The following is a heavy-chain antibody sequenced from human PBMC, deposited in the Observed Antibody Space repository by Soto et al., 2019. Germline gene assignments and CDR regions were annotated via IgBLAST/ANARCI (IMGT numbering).Heavy chain of an antibody. V-gene: IGHV1-69*13. J-gene: IGHJ6*02. CDR2: IIPIFGTA. CDR1: GGTFSSYA. D-gene: IGHD1-26*01. CDR3: ASRRYSGSPKPQLGYYYYYGMDV. Sequence: ASVKVSCKASGGTFSSYAISWVRQAPGQGLEWMGGIIPIFGTANYAQKFQGRVTITADESTSTAYMELSSLRSEDTAVYYCASRRYSGSPKPQLGYYYYYGMDVWGQGTTVTVSS.